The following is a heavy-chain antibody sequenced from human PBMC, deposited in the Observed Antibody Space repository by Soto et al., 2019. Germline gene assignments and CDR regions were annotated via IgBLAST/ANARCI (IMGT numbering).Heavy chain of an antibody. Sequence: PSETRSLKCTVSGDSITSSSYLLIFIRQPTGKGLEWIGSIYYSGTTYYNPSLKSRVTISVDRSKNQFSLKLSSVTAADTAVYYCARAGGTAALDYWGEGTLVTVS. CDR2: IYYSGTT. CDR3: ARAGGTAALDY. J-gene: IGHJ4*02. D-gene: IGHD1-7*01. V-gene: IGHV4-39*01. CDR1: GDSITSSSYL.